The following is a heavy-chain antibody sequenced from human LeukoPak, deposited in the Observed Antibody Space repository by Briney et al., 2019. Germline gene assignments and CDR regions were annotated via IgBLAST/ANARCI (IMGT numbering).Heavy chain of an antibody. D-gene: IGHD3-10*01. CDR3: ARGGPSYYGSGSPFDY. CDR1: GGSISTYY. Sequence: SETLSLTCTVSGGSISTYYWSWLRQPPGKGLEWLGYICYSGSTNYNPSLKSRLTISVDTSKNQFSLKLSSVTAADTAVYYCARGGPSYYGSGSPFDYWGQGTLVTISS. J-gene: IGHJ4*02. CDR2: ICYSGST. V-gene: IGHV4-59*01.